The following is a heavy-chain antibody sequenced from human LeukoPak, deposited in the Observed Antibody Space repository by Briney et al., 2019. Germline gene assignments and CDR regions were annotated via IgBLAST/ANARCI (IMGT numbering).Heavy chain of an antibody. D-gene: IGHD3-10*02. CDR3: ARRRTMFGYFAGEFDY. J-gene: IGHJ4*02. V-gene: IGHV4-30-2*03. CDR1: GGSISSGDYY. Sequence: KPSQTLSLTCTVSGGSISSGDYYWSWIRQPPGKGLEWIGSIYYSGSTNNNPSLKSRVTISVDTSKNQFSLKLSSVTAADTAVYYCARRRTMFGYFAGEFDYWGQGTLVTVSS. CDR2: IYYSGST.